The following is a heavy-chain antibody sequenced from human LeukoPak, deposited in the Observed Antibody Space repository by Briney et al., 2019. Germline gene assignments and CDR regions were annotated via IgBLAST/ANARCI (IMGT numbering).Heavy chain of an antibody. Sequence: KPSETLSLTCAVYGGSFSAYFLSWIRQPPGKGLEWIGEINQSGSTNYNPSLKSRVTISVDTSKKQFSLRLSSVTAADTAVYYCARGKGGSYPYYFDYWGQGTLVTVSS. CDR3: ARGKGGSYPYYFDY. CDR1: GGSFSAYF. J-gene: IGHJ4*02. CDR2: INQSGST. D-gene: IGHD1-26*01. V-gene: IGHV4-34*01.